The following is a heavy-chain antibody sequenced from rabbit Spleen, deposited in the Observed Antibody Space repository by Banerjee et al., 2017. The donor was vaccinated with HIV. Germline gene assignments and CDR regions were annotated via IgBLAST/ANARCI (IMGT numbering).Heavy chain of an antibody. D-gene: IGHD8-1*01. CDR3: ARDTGSSFSSYGMDL. Sequence: QQQLEESGGGLVKPGGTLTLTCKASGIDFSSYYYMCWVRQAPGKGLELIACIYTGDDNTYYASWAKGRLTISKTSSTTVTLQMTSLTAADTATYFCARDTGSSFSSYGMDLWGPGTLVTVS. CDR1: GIDFSSYYY. V-gene: IGHV1S45*01. CDR2: IYTGDDNT. J-gene: IGHJ6*01.